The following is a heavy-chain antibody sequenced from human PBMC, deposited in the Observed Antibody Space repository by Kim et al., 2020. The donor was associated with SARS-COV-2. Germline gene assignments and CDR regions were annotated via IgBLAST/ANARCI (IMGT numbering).Heavy chain of an antibody. CDR2: ISSDGNFI. V-gene: IGHV3-21*01. CDR3: ARDGSSAGYYFDS. D-gene: IGHD2-15*01. J-gene: IGHJ4*02. CDR1: GYSLRRSS. Sequence: GGSLRLSCVDSGYSLRRSSMNWIRQAPGKGLEWVSCISSDGNFIYYSESVKGRFTISRDNARNSLFLQMNSLTAEDTAIYYCARDGSSAGYYFDSWGQGT.